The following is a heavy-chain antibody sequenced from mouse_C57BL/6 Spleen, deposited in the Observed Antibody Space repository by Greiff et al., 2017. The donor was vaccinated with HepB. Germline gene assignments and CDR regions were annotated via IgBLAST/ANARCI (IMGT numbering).Heavy chain of an antibody. CDR3: AQEGGYYYGGYYFDY. CDR1: GYTFTSYW. J-gene: IGHJ2*01. D-gene: IGHD1-1*01. Sequence: QVQLQQPGAELVKPGASVKLSCMASGYTFTSYWMHWVKQRPGQGLEWIGMIHPNSGSTNYNEKFKSKATLTVDKSSSTAYMQLSSLTSEDSAVYYWAQEGGYYYGGYYFDYWGQSTTLTVSS. V-gene: IGHV1-64*01. CDR2: IHPNSGST.